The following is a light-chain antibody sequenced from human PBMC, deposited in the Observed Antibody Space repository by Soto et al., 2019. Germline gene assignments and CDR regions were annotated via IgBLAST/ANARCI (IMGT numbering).Light chain of an antibody. CDR3: QSYDSSLSSVV. CDR2: GNN. Sequence: QSVLTQPPSVSGAPGQWVTISCTGSSSNIGAGFDVHWYQHLPGTAPKLLIYGNNNRPSGVPDRFSGSKSGTSASLAITGLQAEDEADYYCQSYDSSLSSVVFGGGTKLTVL. J-gene: IGLJ2*01. CDR1: SSNIGAGFD. V-gene: IGLV1-40*01.